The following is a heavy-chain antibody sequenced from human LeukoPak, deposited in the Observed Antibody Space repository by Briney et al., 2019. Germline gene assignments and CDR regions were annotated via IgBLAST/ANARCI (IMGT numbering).Heavy chain of an antibody. CDR2: IYYNGNT. J-gene: IGHJ2*01. CDR1: GGXISNYY. V-gene: IGHV4-59*01. CDR3: ARGGWSLDL. Sequence: SETLSLTCTVSGGXISNYYCSWFRQPPGKRLEWIGYIYYNGNTNYHPSLKSRVTISVDTSKNQFSLRLTSVTAADTAVYYCARGGWSLDLWGRGTLVTVSS. D-gene: IGHD3-16*01.